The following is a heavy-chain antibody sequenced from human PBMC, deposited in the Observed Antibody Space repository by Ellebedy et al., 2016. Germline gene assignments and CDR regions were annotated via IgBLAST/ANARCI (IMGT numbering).Heavy chain of an antibody. CDR1: GYSLTSYY. J-gene: IGHJ4*02. Sequence: ASVKVSCKASGYSLTSYYMHWVRQAPGQGLEWMGTMNPSGDSTTYAQKLQGRVTMTRETSTSTAYLELSSLRSEDTAVDYCARTGYNTNWCDYWGQGTLVTVSS. V-gene: IGHV1-46*04. D-gene: IGHD6-13*01. CDR3: ARTGYNTNWCDY. CDR2: MNPSGDST.